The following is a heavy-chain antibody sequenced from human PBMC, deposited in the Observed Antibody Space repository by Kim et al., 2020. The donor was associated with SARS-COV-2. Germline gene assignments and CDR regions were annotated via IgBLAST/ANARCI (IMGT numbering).Heavy chain of an antibody. Sequence: KYSQKLQGRVTITRDTSASTAYMELSSLRSEDTAVYYCARDWTFDYWGQGTLVTVSS. D-gene: IGHD1-1*01. J-gene: IGHJ4*02. CDR3: ARDWTFDY. V-gene: IGHV1-3*01.